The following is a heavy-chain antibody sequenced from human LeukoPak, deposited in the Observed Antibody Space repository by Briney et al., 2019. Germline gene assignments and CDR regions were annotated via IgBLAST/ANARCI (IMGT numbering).Heavy chain of an antibody. CDR2: IYYSGST. CDR3: ARAKTSGYSSSLDY. Sequence: SEPVSLTCTVSGGSISSYYWSWTRQPPGKGLEWIGYIYYSGSTNYNPSLKSRVTISVDTSKNQFSLKLSSVTAADTAVYYCARAKTSGYSSSLDYWGQGTLVTVSS. CDR1: GGSISSYY. J-gene: IGHJ4*02. D-gene: IGHD6-13*01. V-gene: IGHV4-59*01.